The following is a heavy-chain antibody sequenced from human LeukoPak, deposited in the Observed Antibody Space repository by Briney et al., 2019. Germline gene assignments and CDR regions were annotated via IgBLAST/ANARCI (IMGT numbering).Heavy chain of an antibody. CDR2: INPNSGGT. Sequence: ASVKVSCKASGYTLTGYYMHWVRQAPGQGLEWMGWINPNSGGTNYAQKFQGRATMTRDTSISTAYMELSRLRSDDTAVYYCASDPAYIATAGNPLYYFDYWGQGTLVTVSS. CDR3: ASDPAYIATAGNPLYYFDY. CDR1: GYTLTGYY. J-gene: IGHJ4*02. D-gene: IGHD6-13*01. V-gene: IGHV1-2*02.